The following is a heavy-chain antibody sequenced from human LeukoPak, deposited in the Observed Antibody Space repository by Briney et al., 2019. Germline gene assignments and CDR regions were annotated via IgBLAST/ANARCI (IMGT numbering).Heavy chain of an antibody. CDR1: GGTFSSYA. CDR3: ASQPPEGDFDWVTGDY. D-gene: IGHD3-9*01. CDR2: IIPILGIA. Sequence: GASVKVSCKASGGTFSSYAISWVRQAPGQGLEWMGRIIPILGIANYAQKFQGRVTITADKSTSTAYMELSSLRSEDTAVYYCASQPPEGDFDWVTGDYWGQGTLVTVSS. J-gene: IGHJ4*02. V-gene: IGHV1-69*04.